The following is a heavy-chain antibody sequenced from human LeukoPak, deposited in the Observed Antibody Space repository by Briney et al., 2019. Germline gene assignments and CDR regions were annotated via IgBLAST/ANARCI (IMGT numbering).Heavy chain of an antibody. Sequence: GGSLRLSCAASGFTVSNNYMSWVRQAPGKGLEWVSVIYSGGSTYYADSVKGRFTISRDNSKNTVYLQMNSLRAEDTAVYYRARADILRAFDMWGQGTLVTVSS. V-gene: IGHV3-53*01. CDR2: IYSGGST. D-gene: IGHD3-9*01. CDR3: ARADILRAFDM. J-gene: IGHJ3*02. CDR1: GFTVSNNY.